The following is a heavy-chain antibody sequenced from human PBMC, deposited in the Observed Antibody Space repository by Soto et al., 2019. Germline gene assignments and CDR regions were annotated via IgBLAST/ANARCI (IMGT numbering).Heavy chain of an antibody. J-gene: IGHJ4*02. CDR1: GYTVTSYY. CDR2: INPSGGST. V-gene: IGHV1-46*01. Sequence: ASVKVSCKACGYTVTSYYMHWVRQAPGQGLEWMGIINPSGGSTTYAQKFQGRVTMTRDTSTSTVYMELSSLRSEDTAVYYCARVGGYSYGGVDYWGQGTLVTVS. D-gene: IGHD5-18*01. CDR3: ARVGGYSYGGVDY.